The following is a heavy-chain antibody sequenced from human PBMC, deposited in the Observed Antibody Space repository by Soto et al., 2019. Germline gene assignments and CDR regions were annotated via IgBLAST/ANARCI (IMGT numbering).Heavy chain of an antibody. CDR3: ARVGQQLPHMYNWFDP. J-gene: IGHJ5*02. D-gene: IGHD4-4*01. V-gene: IGHV3-7*01. CDR1: GFTFRNFW. CDR2: IKPDGSEK. Sequence: EVQLVESGGGLVQPGGSLRLSCAASGFTFRNFWMSWVRQAPGKGLEWVANIKPDGSEKKYVDSVKGRFTISRDNAKNSLYLQMNSLRDDDTAVYYCARVGQQLPHMYNWFDPWGQGTLPIVSS.